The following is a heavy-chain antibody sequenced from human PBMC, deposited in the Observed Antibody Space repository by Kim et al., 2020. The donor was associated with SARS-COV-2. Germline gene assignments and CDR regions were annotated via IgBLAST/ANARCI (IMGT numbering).Heavy chain of an antibody. CDR1: GLIFNNYA. D-gene: IGHD5-18*01. CDR2: ISASADTT. J-gene: IGHJ6*02. CDR3: ARPNGIHNYYYYAMDV. Sequence: GGSLRLSCAASGLIFNNYAMSWVRQAPGKGLEWVSAISASADTTYYAVSVKGRFTISRDNSKNTLYLQMHSLRAEDTALYYCARPNGIHNYYYYAMDVWGQGTTVTVSS. V-gene: IGHV3-23*01.